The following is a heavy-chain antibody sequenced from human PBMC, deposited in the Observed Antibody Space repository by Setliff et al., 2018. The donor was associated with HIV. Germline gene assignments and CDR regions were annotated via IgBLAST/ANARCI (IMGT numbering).Heavy chain of an antibody. CDR3: ARDRNSYYYDSSGYTGGAFDI. D-gene: IGHD3-22*01. CDR2: IIPIFNIA. V-gene: IGHV1-69*10. J-gene: IGHJ3*02. CDR1: GGTFNSYT. Sequence: GASVKVSCKASGGTFNSYTVSWVRQAPGQGLEWMGGIIPIFNIANYAQNFQGRVTITADISTTTAYMELRSLRSEDTAVYYCARDRNSYYYDSSGYTGGAFDIWGQGTMVTVSS.